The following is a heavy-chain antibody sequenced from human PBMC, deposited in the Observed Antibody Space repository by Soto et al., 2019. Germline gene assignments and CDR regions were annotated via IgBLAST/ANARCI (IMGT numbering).Heavy chain of an antibody. CDR2: IYYSGST. CDR3: ARGILYDILTEGNWFDP. Sequence: PSETLSLTCTVSGGSISSYYWSWIRQPPGKGLEWIGYIYYSGSTNYNPSLKSRVTISVDTSKNQFSLKLSSVTAADTAVYYCARGILYDILTEGNWFDPWGQGTLVTVSS. J-gene: IGHJ5*02. CDR1: GGSISSYY. V-gene: IGHV4-59*08. D-gene: IGHD3-9*01.